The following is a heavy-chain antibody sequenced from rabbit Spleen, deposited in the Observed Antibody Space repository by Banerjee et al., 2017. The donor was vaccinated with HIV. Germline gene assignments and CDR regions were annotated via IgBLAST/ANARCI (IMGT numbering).Heavy chain of an antibody. CDR1: GFDFSNNA. V-gene: IGHV1S45*01. CDR3: ARGVVGNGNYIHDIAL. D-gene: IGHD5-1*01. J-gene: IGHJ3*01. CDR2: IYGGSSGST. Sequence: QEQLVESGGGLVQPEGSLTLTCKASGFDFSNNAMCWVRQAPGKGLECIACIYGGSSGSTYYASWAKGRFTISKTSSTTVTLQMTSLTAADTATYFCARGVVGNGNYIHDIALWGQGTLVTVS.